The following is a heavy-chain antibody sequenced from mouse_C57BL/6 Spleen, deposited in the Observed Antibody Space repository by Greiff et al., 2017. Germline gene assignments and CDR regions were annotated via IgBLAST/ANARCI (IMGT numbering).Heavy chain of an antibody. CDR2: INPSNGGT. CDR1: GYTFTSYW. CDR3: ARFDYLYYYAMDY. J-gene: IGHJ4*01. D-gene: IGHD2-4*01. Sequence: VQLQQPGTELVKPGASVKLSCKASGYTFTSYWMHWVKQRPGQGLEWIGNINPSNGGTNYNEKFKSKATLTVDKSSSTAYMQLSSLTSEDSAVYYCARFDYLYYYAMDYWGQGASVTVSS. V-gene: IGHV1-53*01.